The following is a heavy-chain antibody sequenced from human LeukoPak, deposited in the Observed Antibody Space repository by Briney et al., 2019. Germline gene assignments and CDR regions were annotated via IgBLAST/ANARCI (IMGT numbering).Heavy chain of an antibody. CDR3: ARGVGYSSSWYFCAFDI. D-gene: IGHD6-13*01. Sequence: SETLSLTCAVYGGSFSGYYWSWIRQPPGKGLEWIGEINHSGSTNYNPSLKSRVTISVDMSENQFSLKLSPVTAADTAVYYCARGVGYSSSWYFCAFDIWGQGTMVTVSS. CDR1: GGSFSGYY. V-gene: IGHV4-34*01. CDR2: INHSGST. J-gene: IGHJ3*02.